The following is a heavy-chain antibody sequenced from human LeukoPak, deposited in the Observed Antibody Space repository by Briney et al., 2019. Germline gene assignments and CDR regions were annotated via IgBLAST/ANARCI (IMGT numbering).Heavy chain of an antibody. V-gene: IGHV3-33*03. D-gene: IGHD3-22*01. Sequence: GGSLRLSCAASGFSFSSHAMHWVRQAPGKGLEWVADVWFDGSSTSYGDSVRGRFNISRDDSKNIVFLQMNSLRAEDTAVYYCAKDGDSYDSSGAFDYWGQGALVTVSS. CDR2: VWFDGSST. J-gene: IGHJ4*02. CDR3: AKDGDSYDSSGAFDY. CDR1: GFSFSSHA.